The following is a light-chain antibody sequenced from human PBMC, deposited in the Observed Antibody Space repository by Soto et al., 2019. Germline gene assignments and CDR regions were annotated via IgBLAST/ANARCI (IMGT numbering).Light chain of an antibody. CDR3: QQSYTALSNT. CDR2: AAS. V-gene: IGKV1-39*01. Sequence: DIQMTQSPSSLSASVGDRVTITCRASESINRHLNWYQQQPGRAPKLLIYAASSLQNGVPSRFRGGGSGTDFNLSITNLHPEDFATYYCQQSYTALSNTFGQGTRLEIK. J-gene: IGKJ5*01. CDR1: ESINRH.